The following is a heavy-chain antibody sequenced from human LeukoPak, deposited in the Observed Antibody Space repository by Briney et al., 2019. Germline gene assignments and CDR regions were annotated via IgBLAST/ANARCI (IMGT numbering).Heavy chain of an antibody. CDR2: ISSSSSYT. J-gene: IGHJ4*02. V-gene: IGHV3-11*03. D-gene: IGHD3-22*01. CDR3: ARTEYYYDSSGQYYFDY. CDR1: GFTFSDYY. Sequence: PGGSLRLSCAASGFTFSDYYMSWTRQAPGKGLEWVSYISSSSSYTNYADSVKGRFTIPRDNAKNSLYLQMNSLRAEDTAVYYCARTEYYYDSSGQYYFDYWGQGTLVTVSS.